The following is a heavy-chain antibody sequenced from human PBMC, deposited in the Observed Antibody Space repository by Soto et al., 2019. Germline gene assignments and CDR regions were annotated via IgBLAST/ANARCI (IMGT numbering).Heavy chain of an antibody. CDR3: ARLSLVTSEFDY. V-gene: IGHV4-59*08. D-gene: IGHD6-13*01. CDR1: GGSISSYY. CDR2: IYYSGST. Sequence: SETLSLTCTVSGGSISSYYWSLIRQPPGKGLEWIGYIYYSGSTNYNPSLKSRVTISVDTSKNQFSLKLSSVTAADTAVYYCARLSLVTSEFDYWGQGTLVTVSS. J-gene: IGHJ4*02.